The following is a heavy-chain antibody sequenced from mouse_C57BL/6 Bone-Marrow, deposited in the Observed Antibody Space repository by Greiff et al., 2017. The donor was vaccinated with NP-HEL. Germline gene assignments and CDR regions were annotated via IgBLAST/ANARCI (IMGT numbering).Heavy chain of an antibody. J-gene: IGHJ4*01. Sequence: QVQLQQSGAELAKPGASVTLSCKASGYTFTSYWMHWVKQRPGQGLEWIGYINPSSGYPKYNQKFKDKATLTADKSSSTAYMQLSSLTHEDSAVYYCARALLTTGYAMDYWGQGTSVTVSS. CDR2: INPSSGYP. CDR3: ARALLTTGYAMDY. V-gene: IGHV1-7*01. CDR1: GYTFTSYW. D-gene: IGHD1-1*01.